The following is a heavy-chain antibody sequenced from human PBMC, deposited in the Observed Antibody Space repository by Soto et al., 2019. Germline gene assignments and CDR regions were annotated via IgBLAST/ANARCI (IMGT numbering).Heavy chain of an antibody. CDR1: GFTFTSSA. CDR2: IVVGSGNT. V-gene: IGHV1-58*01. D-gene: IGHD3-9*01. Sequence: SVKVSCKASGFTFTSSAVQWVRQARGQRLEWIGWIVVGSGNTNYAQKFQERVTITRDMSTSTAYMELSSLRSEDTAVYYCAATTGYRPHYFDYWGQGTQVTVSS. CDR3: AATTGYRPHYFDY. J-gene: IGHJ4*02.